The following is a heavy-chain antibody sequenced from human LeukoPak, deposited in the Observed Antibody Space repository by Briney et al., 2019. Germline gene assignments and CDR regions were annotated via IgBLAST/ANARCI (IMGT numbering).Heavy chain of an antibody. CDR1: GGSISSYY. V-gene: IGHV4-59*01. Sequence: SETLSLTCSVSGGSISSYYWSWLRQPPGKGLEWIGYIYYSGNTNYNPSLKSRVTISIDTSKNQFSLKLSSVTAADTAVYYCARVGSGSFDYWGQGTLVTVSS. CDR3: ARVGSGSFDY. J-gene: IGHJ4*02. CDR2: IYYSGNT. D-gene: IGHD1-26*01.